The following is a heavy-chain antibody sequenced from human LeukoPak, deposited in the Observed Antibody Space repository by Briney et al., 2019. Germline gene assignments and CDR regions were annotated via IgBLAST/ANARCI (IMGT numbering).Heavy chain of an antibody. D-gene: IGHD3-3*01. V-gene: IGHV4-59*08. CDR2: VYYSVST. CDR1: GGSISSYY. J-gene: IGHJ6*03. Sequence: SETLSLTCTVSGGSISSYYWTWIRQAPGKGLEWIGYVYYSVSTNYNPSLKSRVSVSQDTSKNQVSLKLSSVTAADTAVYYCARQESGPYHYMDVWGKGTTVTVSS. CDR3: ARQESGPYHYMDV.